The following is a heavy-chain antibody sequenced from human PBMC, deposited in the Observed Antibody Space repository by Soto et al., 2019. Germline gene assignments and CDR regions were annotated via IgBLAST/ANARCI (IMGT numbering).Heavy chain of an antibody. J-gene: IGHJ4*02. CDR3: ARHRVPSVYDPIPGCFDS. Sequence: SETLSLTCTVSGGSISSSSSYWGWIRQPPGKGLEWIGSMSYSGSTYHNPSLKSRDTLSVDTTQNQFTLKLTSVTAAVTAVFSFARHRVPSVYDPIPGCFDSWGQGILVTVSS. V-gene: IGHV4-39*01. CDR2: MSYSGST. D-gene: IGHD5-12*01. CDR1: GGSISSSSSY.